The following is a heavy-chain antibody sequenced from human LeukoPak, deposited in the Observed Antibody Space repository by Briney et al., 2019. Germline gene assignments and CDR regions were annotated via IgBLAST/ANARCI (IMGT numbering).Heavy chain of an antibody. CDR2: SRNSENI. V-gene: IGHV3-48*02. CDR1: GFAFSSYS. J-gene: IGHJ3*02. Sequence: GGSLRLSCAASGFAFSSYSMNWVRQAPGKGLEWVSYSRNSENIYYAASVEGRFTISRDDAQNSLYLQMNSLREEDTAVYYCARDSAYAFDTWGQGTKVTVSS. CDR3: ARDSAYAFDT. D-gene: IGHD1-26*01.